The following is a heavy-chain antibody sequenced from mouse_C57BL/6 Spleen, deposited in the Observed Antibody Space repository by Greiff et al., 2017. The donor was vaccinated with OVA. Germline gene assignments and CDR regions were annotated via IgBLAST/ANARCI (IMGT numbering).Heavy chain of an antibody. CDR2: ISYDGSN. J-gene: IGHJ3*01. V-gene: IGHV3-6*01. CDR3: AREVYDYDSAWFAY. CDR1: GYSITSGYY. D-gene: IGHD2-4*01. Sequence: ESGPGLVKPSQSLSLTCSVTGYSITSGYYWNWIRQFPGNKLEWMGYISYDGSNNYNPSLKNRISITRDTSKNQFFLKLNSVTTEDTATYYCAREVYDYDSAWFAYWGQGTLVTVSA.